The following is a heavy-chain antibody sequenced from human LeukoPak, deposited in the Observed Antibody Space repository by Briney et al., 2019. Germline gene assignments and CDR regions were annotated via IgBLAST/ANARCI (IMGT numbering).Heavy chain of an antibody. D-gene: IGHD3-22*01. CDR3: ARQMGYYYDSSGYYIFDY. Sequence: PETLSLTCTVSGVSISSYNWSWIRQPPGKGLEWIGYIYYSGSTNYNPSLKSRVTILVDTSKNQFSLKLSSVTAADTAVYYCARQMGYYYDSSGYYIFDYWGQGTLVTVSS. V-gene: IGHV4-59*01. J-gene: IGHJ4*02. CDR2: IYYSGST. CDR1: GVSISSYN.